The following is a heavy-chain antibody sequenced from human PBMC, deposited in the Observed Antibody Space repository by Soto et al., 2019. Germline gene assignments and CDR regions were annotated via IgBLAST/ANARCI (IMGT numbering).Heavy chain of an antibody. Sequence: PGGSLRLSCAASGFTFSIYAMSWVRQAPGKGLEWVSATWDDGGNKYYADAVKGRFTISRDNSKNTLYLQMNSLRAEDTAVYYCAREMLRANHYYGMDVWGQGTTVTVSS. J-gene: IGHJ6*02. CDR3: AREMLRANHYYGMDV. CDR2: TWDDGGNK. V-gene: IGHV3-33*08. D-gene: IGHD5-12*01. CDR1: GFTFSIYA.